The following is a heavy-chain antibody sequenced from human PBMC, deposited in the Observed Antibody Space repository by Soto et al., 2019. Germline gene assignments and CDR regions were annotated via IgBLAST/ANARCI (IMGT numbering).Heavy chain of an antibody. CDR2: ISRDGTNT. CDR3: VKETYYYDVSSYYPLGS. J-gene: IGHJ5*02. D-gene: IGHD3-22*01. CDR1: GFTFDDYN. Sequence: EVQLVQSGGVVVQPGGSLRLSCAASGFTFDDYNMHWVRQAPGKGLEWVSLISRDGTNTNYAESVKGRFTISRDNSKNSLYLTMTSLRTEDTALYYCVKETYYYDVSSYYPLGSWGQGTLVTVSS. V-gene: IGHV3-43*01.